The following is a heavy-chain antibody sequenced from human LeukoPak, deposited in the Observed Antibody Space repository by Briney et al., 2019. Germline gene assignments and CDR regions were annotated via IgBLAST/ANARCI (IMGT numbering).Heavy chain of an antibody. Sequence: GGSLRLSCAASGFTFSSYSMHWVRQAPGKGLVWVSLINIDGIKKNSADSVKGRFTISRDNSKNTLYLQMNSLRAEDTPVYYCARDLGGDSIAFDYWGQGTLVTVSS. CDR3: ARDLGGDSIAFDY. V-gene: IGHV3-30*04. D-gene: IGHD2-21*01. CDR2: INIDGIKK. J-gene: IGHJ4*02. CDR1: GFTFSSYS.